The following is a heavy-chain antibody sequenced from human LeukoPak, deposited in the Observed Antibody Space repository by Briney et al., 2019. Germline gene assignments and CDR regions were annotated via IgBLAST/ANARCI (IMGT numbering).Heavy chain of an antibody. D-gene: IGHD3-3*01. CDR1: GGSINSHY. V-gene: IGHV4-59*11. CDR2: IFYSGST. J-gene: IGHJ4*02. CDR3: ARGQYYDFWSGRGYFDY. Sequence: SETLSLTCTVSGGSINSHYWSWIRQPPGKGLEWIGYIFYSGSTNYNPSLKSRVSISVDTPKNQFSMKLTSVTAADTAVYYCARGQYYDFWSGRGYFDYWGQGTPVTVSS.